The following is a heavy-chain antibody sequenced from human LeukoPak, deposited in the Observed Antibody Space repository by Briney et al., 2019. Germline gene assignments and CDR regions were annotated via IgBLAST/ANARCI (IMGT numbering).Heavy chain of an antibody. CDR3: ARVDGRTLDAFDI. Sequence: PSQTLSLTCTVSGGSISSGGYYWSWIRQPPGKGPEWIGYIYHSGSTYYNPSLKSRVTISVDRSKNQFSLKLSSVTAADTAVYYCARVDGRTLDAFDIWGQGTMVTVSS. V-gene: IGHV4-30-2*01. CDR2: IYHSGST. CDR1: GGSISSGGYY. J-gene: IGHJ3*02.